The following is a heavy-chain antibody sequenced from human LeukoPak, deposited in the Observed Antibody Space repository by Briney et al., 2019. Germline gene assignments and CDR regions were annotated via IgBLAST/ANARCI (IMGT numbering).Heavy chain of an antibody. D-gene: IGHD6-19*01. Sequence: SETLFLTCTVSGGSISSSSDYWGWIRQPPGKGLEWIGSIYYSGNTYYNPSLKSRVTISVDTSKKQFSLKLSSVTAADTAVYYCASTPSGSSAWYYFDKWGQGTLVTVSS. CDR2: IYYSGNT. V-gene: IGHV4-39*01. CDR1: GGSISSSSDY. J-gene: IGHJ4*02. CDR3: ASTPSGSSAWYYFDK.